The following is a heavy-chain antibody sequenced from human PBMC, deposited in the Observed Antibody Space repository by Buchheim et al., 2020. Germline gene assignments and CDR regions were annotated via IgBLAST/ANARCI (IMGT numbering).Heavy chain of an antibody. D-gene: IGHD5-18*01. Sequence: VQLVESGGGVVQPGRSLRLSCAASGFTFSSYAMHWVRQAPGKGLEWVAVISYDGSNKYYADSVKGRFTISRDNSKNTLYLQMNSLRAEDTAVYYCARESDSYGYGDHWGQGTL. V-gene: IGHV3-30-3*01. CDR1: GFTFSSYA. J-gene: IGHJ4*02. CDR2: ISYDGSNK. CDR3: ARESDSYGYGDH.